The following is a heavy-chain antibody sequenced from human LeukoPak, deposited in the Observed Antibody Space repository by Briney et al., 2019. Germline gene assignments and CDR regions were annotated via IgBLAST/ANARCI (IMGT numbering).Heavy chain of an antibody. J-gene: IGHJ3*02. Sequence: PSETLSLTCTVSGYSISSGYYWGWIRQPPGKGLEWIGSIYHSGSTYYNPSLKSRVTISVDTSKNQFSLKLSSVTAADTAVYYCAGAGKVWSGSYSGAFDIWGQGTMVTVSS. CDR1: GYSISSGYY. D-gene: IGHD1-26*01. CDR3: AGAGKVWSGSYSGAFDI. CDR2: IYHSGST. V-gene: IGHV4-38-2*02.